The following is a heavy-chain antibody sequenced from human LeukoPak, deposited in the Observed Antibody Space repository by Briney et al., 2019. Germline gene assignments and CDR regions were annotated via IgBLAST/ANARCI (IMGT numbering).Heavy chain of an antibody. CDR3: ARHYYTATGY. CDR2: IDPSDSYT. CDR1: GYSVTSYW. Sequence: GESLKISCQGSGYSVTSYWISWVRQMPGKGLEWMGRIDPSDSYTSYSPSFQGHVTISADESISTAYLQWSSLKASDTAMYFCARHYYTATGYWGQGTLVTVSS. D-gene: IGHD1-26*01. V-gene: IGHV5-10-1*01. J-gene: IGHJ4*02.